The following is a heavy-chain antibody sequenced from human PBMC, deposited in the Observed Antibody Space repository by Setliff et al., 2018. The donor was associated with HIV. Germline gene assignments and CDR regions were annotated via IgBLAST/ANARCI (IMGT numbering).Heavy chain of an antibody. D-gene: IGHD4-17*01. CDR2: ITSSGSTI. CDR1: GFTFSSYE. J-gene: IGHJ6*02. Sequence: AGGSLRLSCAASGFTFSSYEMNWVRQAPGKGLEWVSYITSSGSTIYYADSVKGRFTISRDNAKNSLYLQMNSLRAEDTAVYYCARERLQDGVIYYYYGMDVWGQGTTVTVS. CDR3: ARERLQDGVIYYYYGMDV. V-gene: IGHV3-48*03.